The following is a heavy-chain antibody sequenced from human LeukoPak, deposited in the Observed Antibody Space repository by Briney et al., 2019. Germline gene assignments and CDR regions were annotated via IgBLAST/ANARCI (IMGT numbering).Heavy chain of an antibody. CDR3: ARAPYYYDSSGSFFDY. J-gene: IGHJ4*02. CDR1: GVSISSYF. V-gene: IGHV4-59*01. D-gene: IGHD3-22*01. Sequence: PSETLSLTCTVSGVSISSYFWSWIRQPPGKGLEWIGYMFNSGSTDYNPSLRSRVTISVDTSKNQFSLRLSSVTAADTAVYYCARAPYYYDSSGSFFDYWGQGTLVTVSS. CDR2: MFNSGST.